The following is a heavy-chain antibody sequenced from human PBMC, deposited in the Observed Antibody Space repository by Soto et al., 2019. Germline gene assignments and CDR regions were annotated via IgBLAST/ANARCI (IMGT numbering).Heavy chain of an antibody. J-gene: IGHJ6*02. V-gene: IGHV1-69*13. Sequence: SVKVSCKASGGTFSSYAISWVRQAPGQGLEWMGGIIPIFGTANYAQKFQGRVTITADESTSTAYMELSSLRSEDTVVYYCARDDSSSHYYYYGMDVWGQGTTVTVSS. CDR1: GGTFSSYA. D-gene: IGHD6-13*01. CDR2: IIPIFGTA. CDR3: ARDDSSSHYYYYGMDV.